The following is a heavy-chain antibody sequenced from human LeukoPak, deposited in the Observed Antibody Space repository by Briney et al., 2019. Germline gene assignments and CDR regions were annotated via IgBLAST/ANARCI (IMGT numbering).Heavy chain of an antibody. CDR1: GFTFSSYA. D-gene: IGHD3-10*01. CDR3: AKRREITMVRGVIITASFDP. V-gene: IGHV3-23*01. Sequence: GGSLRLSCAASGFTFSSYAMSWVRQAPGKGLEWVSAISGSGGSTYYADSVKGRFTISRDNSKNTLYLQMNSLRAEDTAVYYCAKRREITMVRGVIITASFDPWGQGTLVTVSS. J-gene: IGHJ5*02. CDR2: ISGSGGST.